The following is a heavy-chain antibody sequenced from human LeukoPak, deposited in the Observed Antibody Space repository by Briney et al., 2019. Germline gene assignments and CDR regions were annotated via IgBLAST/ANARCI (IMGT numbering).Heavy chain of an antibody. Sequence: PGGSLRLSCAASGFTFWNYAMAWVRPASGKGVDWVSVIGADSVTTYYAHSVKGRFTIARDNSKNTLYLQMNSLRAEDTAVYYCAKKFGSSAWYVGFDSWGQGTLVAVSS. J-gene: IGHJ4*02. CDR2: IGADSVTT. CDR3: AKKFGSSAWYVGFDS. D-gene: IGHD6-19*01. V-gene: IGHV3-23*01. CDR1: GFTFWNYA.